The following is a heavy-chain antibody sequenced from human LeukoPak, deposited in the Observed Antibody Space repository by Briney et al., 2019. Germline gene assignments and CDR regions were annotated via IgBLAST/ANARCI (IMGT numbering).Heavy chain of an antibody. D-gene: IGHD3-16*01. CDR1: GFTFSGST. Sequence: GGSLKLSCAASGFTFSGSTVHWVRQASGKGLEWVGRIRSKAYTYATAYAASVKGRFTISRDDSKNTAYPQMNSLQTEDTAVYYCARDPLQPVSEKGGYYFDYWGQGTLVTVSS. CDR3: ARDPLQPVSEKGGYYFDY. J-gene: IGHJ4*02. CDR2: IRSKAYTYAT. V-gene: IGHV3-73*01.